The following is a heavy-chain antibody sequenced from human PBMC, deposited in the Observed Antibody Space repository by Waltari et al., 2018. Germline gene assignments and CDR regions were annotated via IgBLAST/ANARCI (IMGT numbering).Heavy chain of an antibody. D-gene: IGHD1-7*01. CDR2: INHSGST. CDR3: ARCPSLETGTTGGSWFDP. CDR1: GGSFSGYY. V-gene: IGHV4-34*01. J-gene: IGHJ5*02. Sequence: QVQLQQWGAGLLKPSETLSLTCAVYGGSFSGYYWSWIRQPPGKGLEWIGEINHSGSTNYNPSLKSRVTIAVDTSKNQFSLKLSSVTAADTAVYYCARCPSLETGTTGGSWFDPWGQGTLVTVSS.